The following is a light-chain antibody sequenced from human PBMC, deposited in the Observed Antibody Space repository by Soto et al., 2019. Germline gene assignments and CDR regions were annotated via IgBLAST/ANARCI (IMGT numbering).Light chain of an antibody. V-gene: IGLV1-36*01. CDR1: SSNIGNNA. J-gene: IGLJ2*01. CDR2: YDD. Sequence: QSVLTQPPSVSEAPRQRVTISCSGSSSNIGNNAVNWYQQLPGKAPKLLIYYDDLLPSGVSDRFSGSKSGTSASLAISGLQSEDEADDYCAAWDDSLNGVGFGGGTKLTVL. CDR3: AAWDDSLNGVG.